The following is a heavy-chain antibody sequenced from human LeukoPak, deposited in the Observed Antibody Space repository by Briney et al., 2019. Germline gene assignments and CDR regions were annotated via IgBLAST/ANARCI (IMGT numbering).Heavy chain of an antibody. D-gene: IGHD3-9*01. CDR1: GGSFSGYY. V-gene: IGHV4-34*01. CDR3: ARGCKVLRYFDWLFFFDY. Sequence: SETLPLTCAVYGGSFSGYYWSWIRQPPGKGLEWIGEINHSGSTNYNPSLKSRVTISVDTSKNQFSLKLSSVTAADTAVYYCARGCKVLRYFDWLFFFDYWGQGTLVTVSS. J-gene: IGHJ4*02. CDR2: INHSGST.